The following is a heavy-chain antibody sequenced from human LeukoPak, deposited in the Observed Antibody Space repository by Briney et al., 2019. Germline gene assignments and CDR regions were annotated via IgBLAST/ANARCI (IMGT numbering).Heavy chain of an antibody. CDR1: DYSISSGYY. Sequence: SETLSLTWAVSDYSISSGYYWGWIRPPPGKGLGWVGGIYHSGSTYYHPSLKSRVNISVDTSKNQFSLKLSSVTAADTAVYYCARSPEGWLPLLIDYWGQGTLVTVST. J-gene: IGHJ4*02. D-gene: IGHD5-24*01. CDR2: IYHSGST. V-gene: IGHV4-38-2*01. CDR3: ARSPEGWLPLLIDY.